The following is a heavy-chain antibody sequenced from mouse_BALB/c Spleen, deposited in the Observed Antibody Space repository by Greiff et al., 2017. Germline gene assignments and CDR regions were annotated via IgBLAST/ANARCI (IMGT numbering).Heavy chain of an antibody. D-gene: IGHD2-14*01. CDR3: ARGDRYYFDY. V-gene: IGHV5-12-1*01. CDR1: GFAFSSYD. J-gene: IGHJ2*01. Sequence: DVKLVESGGGLVKPGGSLKLSCAASGFAFSSYDMSWVRQTPEKRLEWVAYISSGGGSTYYPDTVKGRFTISRDNAKNTLYLQMSSLKSEDTAMYYCARGDRYYFDYWGQGTTLTVSS. CDR2: ISSGGGST.